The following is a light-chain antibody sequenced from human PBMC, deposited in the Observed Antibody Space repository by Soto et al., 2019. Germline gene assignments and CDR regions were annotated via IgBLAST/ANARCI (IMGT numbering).Light chain of an antibody. CDR2: AAS. CDR1: QGIINF. J-gene: IGKJ1*01. CDR3: HNYNSALRT. Sequence: DVQMTQSPSSLSASVGDRVTITCRASQGIINFLAWYQQKPGKPPKLLIYAASTLQSGVPSRFSGSGSGTGFTLTISSLQSDDVATYYCHNYNSALRTFGHGTKV. V-gene: IGKV1-27*01.